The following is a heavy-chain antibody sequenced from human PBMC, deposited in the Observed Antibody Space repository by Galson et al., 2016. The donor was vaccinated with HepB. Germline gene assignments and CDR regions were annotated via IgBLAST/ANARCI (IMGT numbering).Heavy chain of an antibody. Sequence: SLRLSCAASGFTFSSYAMHWVRQAPGKGLEWVAIIWYDGSHKFYLDSVKGRFTISRDNSKSTLYLQMNSLRAEDTAVYYCARDREYNFWSGYYPLKFFDYWGQGTLVTVSS. J-gene: IGHJ4*02. CDR1: GFTFSSYA. CDR3: ARDREYNFWSGYYPLKFFDY. V-gene: IGHV3-33*08. D-gene: IGHD3-3*01. CDR2: IWYDGSHK.